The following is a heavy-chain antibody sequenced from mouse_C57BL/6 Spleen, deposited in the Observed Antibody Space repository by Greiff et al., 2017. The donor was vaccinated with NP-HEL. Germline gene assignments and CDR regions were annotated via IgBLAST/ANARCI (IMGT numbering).Heavy chain of an antibody. CDR3: ASGSSGYVFDY. J-gene: IGHJ2*01. CDR2: ILPGSGST. Sequence: VQLQQSGAELVKPGASVKLSCKATGYTFTGYWIEWVKQRPGNGLEWIGEILPGSGSTNYNEKFKGKATFTADTSSNTAYMQLSSLTADDSAIYYCASGSSGYVFDYWGQGTTLTVSS. V-gene: IGHV1-9*01. D-gene: IGHD3-2*02. CDR1: GYTFTGYW.